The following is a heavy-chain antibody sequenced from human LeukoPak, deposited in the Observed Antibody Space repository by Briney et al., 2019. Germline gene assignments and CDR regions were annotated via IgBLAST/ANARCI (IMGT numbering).Heavy chain of an antibody. CDR1: GFSFSTYW. J-gene: IGHJ6*02. CDR3: ARSYGMDV. CDR2: INSDGSST. Sequence: GGSLRLSCAASGFSFSTYWMHWVRQAPGKGPVWVSRINSDGSSTTYADSVEGRFTISRDNAKSTLYLQMNSLRAEDTAVYYCARSYGMDVWGQGTTVTVSS. V-gene: IGHV3-74*01.